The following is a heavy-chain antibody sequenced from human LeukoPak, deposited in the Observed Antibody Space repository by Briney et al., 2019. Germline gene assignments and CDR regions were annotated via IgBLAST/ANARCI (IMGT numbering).Heavy chain of an antibody. Sequence: GGSLRLSCAASGFTFSSYSMNWVRQVPGEGLVWVARINIEGTIISYADSVKGRFTISKDDAKNTLYLQMNSLRVEDTAIYYCVRALGDAWGQGTLVTVSS. V-gene: IGHV3-74*01. CDR1: GFTFSSYS. CDR2: INIEGTII. D-gene: IGHD7-27*01. CDR3: VRALGDA. J-gene: IGHJ5*02.